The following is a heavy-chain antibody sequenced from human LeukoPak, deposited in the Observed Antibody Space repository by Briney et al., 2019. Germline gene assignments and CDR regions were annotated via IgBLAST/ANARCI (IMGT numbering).Heavy chain of an antibody. CDR1: GFTVSSNY. Sequence: PGGSLRLSCAASGFTVSSNYMSWVRQAPGKGLECVSVIHSGGSTYYADSVKGRFTISRDSAKNTLYLQMNSLRAEGTAVYYCARVRGSWYVDYWGQGTLVTVSS. D-gene: IGHD6-13*01. CDR3: ARVRGSWYVDY. J-gene: IGHJ4*02. CDR2: IHSGGST. V-gene: IGHV3-53*01.